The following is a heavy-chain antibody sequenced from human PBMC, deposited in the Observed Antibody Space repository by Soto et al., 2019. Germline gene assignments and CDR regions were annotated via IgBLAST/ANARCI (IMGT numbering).Heavy chain of an antibody. J-gene: IGHJ4*02. D-gene: IGHD6-19*01. V-gene: IGHV4-59*01. CDR1: GGSISSYY. CDR2: IYDSGST. CDR3: AGALDSSGWYPYDY. Sequence: QVQLQESGPGLVKPSETLSLTCTVSGGSISSYYWSWIRQPPGKGLEWIGSIYDSGSTNYNPSLKSRVTISGDTSRNQFSLKMSSVTAADTAVYYCAGALDSSGWYPYDYWCQGTLVTVSS.